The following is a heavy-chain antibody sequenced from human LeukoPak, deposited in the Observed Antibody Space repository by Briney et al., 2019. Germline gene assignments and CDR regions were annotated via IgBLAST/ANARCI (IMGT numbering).Heavy chain of an antibody. D-gene: IGHD3-16*01. CDR2: IYTSGST. CDR1: GGSISSGNYY. Sequence: SETLSLTCTVSGGSISSGNYYWSWIRQPAGKRLEWIGRIYTSGSTNYNPSLKSRVTISVDTSRNQFSLKLSSVTAADTAVYYCARDLEYVGAFDIWGQGTMVTVSS. J-gene: IGHJ3*02. V-gene: IGHV4-61*02. CDR3: ARDLEYVGAFDI.